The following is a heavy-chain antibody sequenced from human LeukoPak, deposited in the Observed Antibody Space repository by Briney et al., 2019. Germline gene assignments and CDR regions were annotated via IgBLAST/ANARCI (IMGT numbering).Heavy chain of an antibody. CDR2: INHSGST. J-gene: IGHJ4*02. CDR3: ARGNPYSSSWYYFDY. Sequence: SETLSLTCAVYGGSFSGYYWSWIRQPPGKGLEWIGEINHSGSTNYNPSLKSRVTISVDTSKNQFSLKLSSVTAADTAVYYCARGNPYSSSWYYFDYWGRGTLVTVSS. V-gene: IGHV4-34*01. CDR1: GGSFSGYY. D-gene: IGHD6-13*01.